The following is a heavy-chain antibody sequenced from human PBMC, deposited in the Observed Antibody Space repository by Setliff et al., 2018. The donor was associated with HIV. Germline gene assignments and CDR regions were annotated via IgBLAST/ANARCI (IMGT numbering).Heavy chain of an antibody. D-gene: IGHD3-16*01. J-gene: IGHJ5*02. Sequence: PGESLKISCAASGFTFNYHAMTWVRQAPGKGLEWVSGISGSGDSTFYAHSVKGRFTISRDNSRDTLYLEMNNLRAEDTALYYCAKDYTPTFWEYNWFDVWGQGTQVTVSS. V-gene: IGHV3-23*01. CDR2: ISGSGDST. CDR1: GFTFNYHA. CDR3: AKDYTPTFWEYNWFDV.